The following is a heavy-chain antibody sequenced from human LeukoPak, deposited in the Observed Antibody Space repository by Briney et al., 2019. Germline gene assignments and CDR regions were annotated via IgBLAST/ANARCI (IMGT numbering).Heavy chain of an antibody. CDR3: ARDAGGRTQREGWFDP. Sequence: GGSLRLSCAASGFTFSDYSMNWVRQAPGKGLELVASTSSGSSWIYYADSVRGRFTISRDNAKNLLYLQMNSLRVEDTAISYCARDAGGRTQREGWFDPWGQGTLVTVSS. CDR1: GFTFSDYS. CDR2: TSSGSSWI. V-gene: IGHV3-21*06. J-gene: IGHJ5*02. D-gene: IGHD1-1*01.